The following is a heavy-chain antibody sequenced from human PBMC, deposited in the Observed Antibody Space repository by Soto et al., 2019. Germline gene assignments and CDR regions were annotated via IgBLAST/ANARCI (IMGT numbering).Heavy chain of an antibody. Sequence: ASVKVSCKASGYSFTDYHIHWVRQAPGQGLEWLGRINPKSGGTSTAQKFQGWVTMTRDRSISTVYMELTRLRSDDTAVYFCARGHSTDCSNGVCSFFYNHEMDGWGQGTTGTVAS. CDR2: INPKSGGT. J-gene: IGHJ6*02. V-gene: IGHV1-2*04. D-gene: IGHD2-8*01. CDR3: ARGHSTDCSNGVCSFFYNHEMDG. CDR1: GYSFTDYH.